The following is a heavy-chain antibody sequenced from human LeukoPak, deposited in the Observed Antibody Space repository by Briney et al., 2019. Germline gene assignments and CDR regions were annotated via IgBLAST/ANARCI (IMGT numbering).Heavy chain of an antibody. J-gene: IGHJ1*01. V-gene: IGHV3-74*01. CDR2: IKSDGKT. D-gene: IGHD3-22*01. CDR3: ARAPSEVGGYYPEYFRH. Sequence: PGGSLRLSCEASGFTFSRYWMHWVRQAPGKGLVWFSRIKSDGKTNYADSVKGRFTISRDNAKNTVSLQMGSLRAEDTGVYYCARAPSEVGGYYPEYFRHWGQGTLVTVSS. CDR1: GFTFSRYW.